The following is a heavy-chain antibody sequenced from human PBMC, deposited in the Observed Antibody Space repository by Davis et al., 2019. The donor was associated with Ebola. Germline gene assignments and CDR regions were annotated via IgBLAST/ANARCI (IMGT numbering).Heavy chain of an antibody. CDR2: ISSTGSYI. D-gene: IGHD5-18*01. CDR1: AFILNDYC. Sequence: PGGSLRLSCAGFAFILNDYCMNWVRQAPGKGLEWVASISSTGSYIYYADSMKGRFTISRDDAKDTLYLQMNSLRAEDTAVYYCARDPDGYSYVLDDWGQGTLVTVSS. J-gene: IGHJ4*02. V-gene: IGHV3-21*01. CDR3: ARDPDGYSYVLDD.